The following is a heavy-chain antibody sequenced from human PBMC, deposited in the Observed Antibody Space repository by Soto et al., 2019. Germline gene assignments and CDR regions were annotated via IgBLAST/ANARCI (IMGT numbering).Heavy chain of an antibody. V-gene: IGHV3-7*01. J-gene: IGHJ4*02. CDR3: ARDQLPPECSSASCYVDY. Sequence: EVQLVESGGGLVQPGGSLRVSCAASGFTFSSYWMTWVRQVPGKGLEWVANIKRDGSEKYYVDSVRGRFTISRDNAQDSLYLQMNSLRAEDSAVYYCARDQLPPECSSASCYVDYWGQGALVTVSS. CDR1: GFTFSSYW. CDR2: IKRDGSEK. D-gene: IGHD2-2*01.